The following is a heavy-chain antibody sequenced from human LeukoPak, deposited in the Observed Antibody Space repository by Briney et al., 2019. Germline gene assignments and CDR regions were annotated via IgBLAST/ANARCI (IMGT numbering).Heavy chain of an antibody. Sequence: PGGSLRLSCAASGFTFSSYWMSWVRQAPGKGLEWVANIKQDGSEKYYVDSVKGRFTISRDNAKNSLYLQMNSLRAEDTAVYYCARMKDSSGYYHVGAFDIWGQGTVVTVSS. CDR3: ARMKDSSGYYHVGAFDI. CDR1: GFTFSSYW. J-gene: IGHJ3*02. CDR2: IKQDGSEK. V-gene: IGHV3-7*01. D-gene: IGHD3-22*01.